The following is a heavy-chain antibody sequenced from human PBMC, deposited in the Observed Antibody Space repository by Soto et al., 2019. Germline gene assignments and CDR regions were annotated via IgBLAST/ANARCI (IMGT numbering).Heavy chain of an antibody. CDR3: ARHASIAARPHSYYYYGMDV. CDR2: ISGSGGST. D-gene: IGHD6-6*01. CDR1: GFTFSSYA. Sequence: GGSLRLSCAASGFTFSSYAMSWVRQSPGNGLEWVSGISGSGGSTYYADSVKGRFISSRDNSKNTLYLQMNSLRAEDTAVYYCARHASIAARPHSYYYYGMDVWGQGTTVTVSS. V-gene: IGHV3-23*01. J-gene: IGHJ6*02.